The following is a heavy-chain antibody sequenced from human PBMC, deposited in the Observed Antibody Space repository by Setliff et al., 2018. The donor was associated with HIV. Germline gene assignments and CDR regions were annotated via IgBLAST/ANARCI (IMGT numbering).Heavy chain of an antibody. D-gene: IGHD5-18*01. Sequence: SETLSLTCTVSGGSISSYYWSWIRQPPGKGLEWIGYIYYNGNTNYNPSLKSRVTLSVDTSKNQFSLKVTSVTAADTAVYYCAREIQFSATTYYYYYMDDWGRGTTVTVSS. CDR1: GGSISSYY. V-gene: IGHV4-59*12. CDR3: AREIQFSATTYYYYYMDD. J-gene: IGHJ6*03. CDR2: IYYNGNT.